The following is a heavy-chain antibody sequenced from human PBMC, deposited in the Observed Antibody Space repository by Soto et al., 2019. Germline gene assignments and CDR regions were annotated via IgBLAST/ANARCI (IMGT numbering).Heavy chain of an antibody. CDR1: GFTFNTYA. J-gene: IGHJ4*02. V-gene: IGHV3-33*01. CDR3: ARVGMLRGGVLTGLDS. D-gene: IGHD3-10*01. Sequence: QVQLVESGGGVVQPGRSLRLSCAASGFTFNTYAMTWVRQAPGKGLEWMTTIYYDGRNKFYADSVKGRFTVSRDNSGNTLYLQMNTLRAEDTAVYFCARVGMLRGGVLTGLDSWGQGTLVIVSS. CDR2: IYYDGRNK.